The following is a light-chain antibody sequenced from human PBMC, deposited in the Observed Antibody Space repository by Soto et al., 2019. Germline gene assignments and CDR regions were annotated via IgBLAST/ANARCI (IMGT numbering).Light chain of an antibody. V-gene: IGLV1-44*01. CDR1: SSNIGTNS. J-gene: IGLJ2*01. CDR2: SNN. Sequence: QSVLSQPPSASGTPGQRVTISCSGSSSNIGTNSVNWYQQLPETAPKLLIYSNNKRPSGVPDRFSGSKSGTSASLAISGLQSEDEADYYCEAWDDSLNGVLFGGGTKLTVL. CDR3: EAWDDSLNGVL.